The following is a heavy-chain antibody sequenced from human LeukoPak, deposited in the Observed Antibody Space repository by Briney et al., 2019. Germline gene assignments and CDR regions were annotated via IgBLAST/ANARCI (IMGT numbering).Heavy chain of an antibody. D-gene: IGHD5-12*01. V-gene: IGHV1-69*13. J-gene: IGHJ5*02. CDR2: IIPIFGTA. Sequence: SVKVSCKASGGTFSSYAISWVRQAPGQGLEWMGGIIPIFGTANYAQKFQGRVTITADESTSTAYMELSSLRSEDTAVYYCARGLSGYAWIDPWGQGTLVTVSS. CDR3: ARGLSGYAWIDP. CDR1: GGTFSSYA.